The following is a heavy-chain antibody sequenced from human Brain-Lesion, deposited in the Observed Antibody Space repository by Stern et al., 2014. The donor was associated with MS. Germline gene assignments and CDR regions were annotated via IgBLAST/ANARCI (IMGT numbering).Heavy chain of an antibody. CDR1: GFTCSSYG. J-gene: IGHJ6*02. V-gene: IGHV3-33*06. CDR3: AKDKKDSSGWNLYFYGMDV. CDR2: IWVDGTKK. Sequence: VQLVESGGGVVQPGRSLRLSCAVSGFTCSSYGMYWVRQAPGKGLEWVAGIWVDGTKKNYIESVKGRFTISRDNSKNTLSLQMTSLRAEDTAVYYCAKDKKDSSGWNLYFYGMDVWGQGTTVIVSS. D-gene: IGHD6-19*01.